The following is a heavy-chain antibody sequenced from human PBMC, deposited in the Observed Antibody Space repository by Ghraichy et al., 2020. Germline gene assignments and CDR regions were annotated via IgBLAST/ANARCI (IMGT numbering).Heavy chain of an antibody. CDR2: IYYSGST. J-gene: IGHJ6*02. D-gene: IGHD6-6*01. CDR1: GGSVSSGSYY. V-gene: IGHV4-61*01. CDR3: ATRIAARPHYYYGMDV. Sequence: SETLSLTCTVSGGSVSSGSYYWSWIRQPPGKGLEWIGYIYYSGSTIYNPSLKSRVTISIDTSKNQISLKLSSMTAADTAVYYGATRIAARPHYYYGMDVWGQGTTVTVSS.